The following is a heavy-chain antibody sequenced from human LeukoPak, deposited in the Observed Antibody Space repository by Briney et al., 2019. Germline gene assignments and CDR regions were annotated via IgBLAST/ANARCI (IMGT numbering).Heavy chain of an antibody. J-gene: IGHJ3*02. CDR2: ISSSGSTI. D-gene: IGHD3-22*01. CDR3: AKASGLALYDSSGYYLNGLGDAFDI. V-gene: IGHV3-48*03. CDR1: GFTFSSYE. Sequence: GVLRLSCAASGFTFSSYEMHWVRQAPGKGLEWVSYISSSGSTIYYADSVKGRFTISRDNAKNSLYLQMNSLRAEDTALYYCAKASGLALYDSSGYYLNGLGDAFDIWGQGTMVTVSS.